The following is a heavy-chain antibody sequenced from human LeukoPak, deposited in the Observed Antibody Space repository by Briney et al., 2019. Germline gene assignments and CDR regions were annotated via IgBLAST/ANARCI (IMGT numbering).Heavy chain of an antibody. D-gene: IGHD4/OR15-4a*01. CDR3: ARDPNYLFDY. Sequence: GGSLRLSCAASGFTFSRYWTHGLRQAPGKGLVWVSRINSDGSSTSYADSVKGRFTISRDNAKNTLYLQMNSLRAEDTAVYYCARDPNYLFDYWGQGTLVTVSS. CDR2: INSDGSST. CDR1: GFTFSRYW. V-gene: IGHV3-74*01. J-gene: IGHJ4*02.